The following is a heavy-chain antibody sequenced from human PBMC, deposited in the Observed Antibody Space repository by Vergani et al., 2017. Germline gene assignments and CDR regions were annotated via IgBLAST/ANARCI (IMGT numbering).Heavy chain of an antibody. D-gene: IGHD1-26*01. V-gene: IGHV1-46*01. J-gene: IGHJ3*02. Sequence: QVQLVQSGAEVKKPGASVKVSCKASGYTFTSYYMHWVRQAPGQGLEWMGIINHSGGSTSYAQRFQGRVTMTRDTSTSTVYMELSSLRSEDTAVYYCAREHGSSVGHDAFDIWGQGTMVTVSS. CDR1: GYTFTSYY. CDR2: INHSGGST. CDR3: AREHGSSVGHDAFDI.